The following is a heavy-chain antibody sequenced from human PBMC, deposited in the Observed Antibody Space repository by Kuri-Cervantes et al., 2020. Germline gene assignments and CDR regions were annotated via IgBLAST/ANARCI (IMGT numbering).Heavy chain of an antibody. V-gene: IGHV1-46*01. J-gene: IGHJ5*02. D-gene: IGHD6-6*01. CDR3: ARGRPLLYSSSPGHNWFDP. CDR2: INPSGGST. CDR1: GYTFTDYY. Sequence: ASVKVSCKASGYTFTDYYMHWVRLAPGQGLEWMGWINPSGGSTSYAQKFQGRVTMTRDTSTSTVYMELSSLRSEDTAVYYCARGRPLLYSSSPGHNWFDPWGQGTLVTVSS.